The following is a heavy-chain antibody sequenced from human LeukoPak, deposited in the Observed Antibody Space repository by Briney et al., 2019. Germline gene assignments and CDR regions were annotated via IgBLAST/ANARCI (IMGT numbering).Heavy chain of an antibody. V-gene: IGHV4-34*01. J-gene: IGHJ4*02. CDR3: ARSRIPAPGPTH. D-gene: IGHD6-13*01. Sequence: SETLSLTCAVYSGSFSGYSWNWIRQPPGKGLEWIGEINHSGSTNYNPSLKSRVTISVDPSKNQFSLKLSSVTAADTAVYYCARSRIPAPGPTHWGQGTLVTVAS. CDR1: SGSFSGYS. CDR2: INHSGST.